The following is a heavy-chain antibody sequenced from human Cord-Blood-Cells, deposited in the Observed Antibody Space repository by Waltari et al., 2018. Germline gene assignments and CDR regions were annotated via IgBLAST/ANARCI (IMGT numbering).Heavy chain of an antibody. CDR2: IITIFGKA. CDR3: AREEPYGVSSSWYYFDY. CDR1: GGTFSSYA. J-gene: IGHJ4*02. Sequence: QVQLVQSGAEVKKPGSSVKVSCKASGGTFSSYAISWVRQAPGQGLEWMGGIITIFGKANYAQKFQGRITITADESTSTAYMELSSLRSEDTAVYYCAREEPYGVSSSWYYFDYWGQGTLVTVSS. D-gene: IGHD6-13*01. V-gene: IGHV1-69*01.